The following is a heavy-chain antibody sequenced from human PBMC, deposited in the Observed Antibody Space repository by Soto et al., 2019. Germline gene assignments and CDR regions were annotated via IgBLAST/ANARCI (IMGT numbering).Heavy chain of an antibody. Sequence: QVQLVQSGAEVKKPGASVKVSCKASGYTFTGYYMHWVRQAPGQGLEWMGWINPNSGGTNYAQKFQGWVTMTRDTSISTAYMELSRLRSDDTAVYFCARDPGGSESSGYHPKYYFDYWGQGTLVTVSS. CDR3: ARDPGGSESSGYHPKYYFDY. D-gene: IGHD3-22*01. CDR1: GYTFTGYY. J-gene: IGHJ4*02. V-gene: IGHV1-2*04. CDR2: INPNSGGT.